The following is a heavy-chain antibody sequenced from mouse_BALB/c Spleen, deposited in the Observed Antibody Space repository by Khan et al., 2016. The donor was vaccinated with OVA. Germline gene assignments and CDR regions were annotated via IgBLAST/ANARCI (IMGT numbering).Heavy chain of an antibody. CDR1: GSSLSSYN. Sequence: QVQLKQSGPGLVAPSQSLSITFTFSGSSLSSYNIHWVRQPPGKGLEWLGMICGGGVTDYYSTLTSRLSISQDNSKSHVFLKMNRLRADDTAMYNCARAYYTYDGDYAMDYWGQGTSVNVSS. J-gene: IGHJ4*01. CDR3: ARAYYTYDGDYAMDY. D-gene: IGHD2-14*01. CDR2: ICGGGVT. V-gene: IGHV2-6-4*01.